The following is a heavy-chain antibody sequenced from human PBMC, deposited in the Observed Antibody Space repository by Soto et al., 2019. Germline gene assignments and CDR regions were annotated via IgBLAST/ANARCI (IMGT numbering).Heavy chain of an antibody. CDR1: GGTFSSYA. V-gene: IGHV1-69*13. J-gene: IGHJ4*02. D-gene: IGHD6-19*01. CDR2: IIPIFGTA. CDR3: ASVPNGTGWPDY. Sequence: ASVKVSCKASGGTFSSYAISWVRQAPGQGLEWMGGIIPIFGTANYAQKFQGRVTITADESTSTAYMELSSLRSEDTAVYCCASVPNGTGWPDYWGQGTLVTV.